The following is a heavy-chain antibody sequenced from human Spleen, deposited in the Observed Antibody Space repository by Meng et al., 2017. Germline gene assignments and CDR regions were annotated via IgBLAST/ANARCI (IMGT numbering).Heavy chain of an antibody. CDR1: GYTFTGSY. CDR2: ISPNSGHT. CDR3: ARASGRNLDFDY. V-gene: IGHV1-2*06. Sequence: ASVKVSCKASGYTFTGSYLHWVRQAPGQGLEWMGRISPNSGHTSYAQNFQGRVTMTRDTSISTAYMELSRLRSDDTAVYYGARASGRNLDFDYCDQGTLV. J-gene: IGHJ4*02.